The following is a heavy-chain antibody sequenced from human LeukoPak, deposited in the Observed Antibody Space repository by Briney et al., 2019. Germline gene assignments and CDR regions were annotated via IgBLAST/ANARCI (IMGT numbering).Heavy chain of an antibody. CDR3: AANSADYNTLGSSYKV. J-gene: IGHJ4*02. D-gene: IGHD3-10*01. CDR1: SASITSSPYF. Sequence: SETLSLTCTVSSASITSSPYFWGWIRQSPGKGLEWIGSISYSGTTYYNPSLKGRVTISVDTSKNQISLKLNSVTAADTAVFYCAANSADYNTLGSSYKVWGQGTLVTVSS. CDR2: ISYSGTT. V-gene: IGHV4-39*01.